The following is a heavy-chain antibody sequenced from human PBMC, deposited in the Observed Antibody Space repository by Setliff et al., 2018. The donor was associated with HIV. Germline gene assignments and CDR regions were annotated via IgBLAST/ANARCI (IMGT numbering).Heavy chain of an antibody. D-gene: IGHD3-22*01. CDR1: GGSFSDYY. CDR2: INHSGST. J-gene: IGHJ6*03. Sequence: SETLSLTCAVYGGSFSDYYWNWIRQSPGKGLEWIGEINHSGSTNYNPSLKSRVAISVDTSKNQFSLKLSSVTAADTAIYYCARSDLDNGSGYFDYYSYYMDVWGRGTTVTVSS. CDR3: ARSDLDNGSGYFDYYSYYMDV. V-gene: IGHV4-34*01.